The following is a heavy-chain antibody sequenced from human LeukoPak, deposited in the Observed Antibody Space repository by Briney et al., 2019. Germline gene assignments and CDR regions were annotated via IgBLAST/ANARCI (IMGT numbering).Heavy chain of an antibody. J-gene: IGHJ4*02. CDR1: GYSFSNYG. V-gene: IGHV3-48*01. Sequence: PGGSLRLSCAAPGYSFSNYGLKWVRQAPGKRLEWVSYISSDRRNIYYADSVKGRFTISRDNAENSLYLQMNSLRAEDTAVYYCARDLNWACDYWGQGTLVTVSS. CDR2: ISSDRRNI. CDR3: ARDLNWACDY. D-gene: IGHD7-27*01.